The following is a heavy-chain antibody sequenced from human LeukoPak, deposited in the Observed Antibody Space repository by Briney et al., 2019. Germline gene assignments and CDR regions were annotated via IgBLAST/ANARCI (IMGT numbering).Heavy chain of an antibody. J-gene: IGHJ3*02. CDR2: IYTSGST. Sequence: SETLSLTCTVSGGSISSGSYYWSWIRQPAGKGLEWIGRIYTSGSTDYNPSLKSRVTISVDTSKNQFSLNLSSVTAADTAVYYCARDQALGYGWPTVLAIDIWGQGTMVTVSS. CDR1: GGSISSGSYY. D-gene: IGHD6-19*01. V-gene: IGHV4-61*02. CDR3: ARDQALGYGWPTVLAIDI.